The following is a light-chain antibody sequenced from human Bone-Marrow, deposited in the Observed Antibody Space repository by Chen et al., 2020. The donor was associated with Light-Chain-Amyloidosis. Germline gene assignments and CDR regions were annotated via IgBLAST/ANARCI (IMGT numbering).Light chain of an antibody. Sequence: QSVLTQPPSASGTPGPGVTISCSEASSNIGIKYVYWYQHFPGAAPNRLIQRNNKRPSGVPDRFSASKSGTSACLAISGLLSEDEADYYCAAWDGSLSDYVFGTGTKVIVL. V-gene: IGLV1-47*01. CDR2: RNN. J-gene: IGLJ1*01. CDR1: SSNIGIKY. CDR3: AAWDGSLSDYV.